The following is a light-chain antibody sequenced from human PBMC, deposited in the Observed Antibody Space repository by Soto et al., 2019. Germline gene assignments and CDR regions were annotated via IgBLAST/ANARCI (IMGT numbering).Light chain of an antibody. Sequence: DIPMRQSPSSLSTAVGDRVTITCRASQGNSNYLAWYQQKPGKVPKLLIYAASTLQSGVPSRFSGSGSGTDLTLTISSLQPEDVATYYCQKYNSAPYTFGQGTKLEIK. CDR1: QGNSNY. CDR2: AAS. V-gene: IGKV1-27*01. CDR3: QKYNSAPYT. J-gene: IGKJ2*01.